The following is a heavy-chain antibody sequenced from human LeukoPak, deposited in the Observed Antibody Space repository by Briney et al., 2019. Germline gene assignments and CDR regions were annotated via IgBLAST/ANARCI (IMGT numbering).Heavy chain of an antibody. J-gene: IGHJ3*02. Sequence: PGGSLRLSCAASGFTLSSYWMSWVRQAPGKGLEWVANIKQDGSESYYVDSVKGRFTISRDNAKKSLYLQINSLRAEDTAVYYCARDVFSLGSGRYVGGAFDIWGQGTMVTVSS. CDR1: GFTLSSYW. CDR2: IKQDGSES. CDR3: ARDVFSLGSGRYVGGAFDI. D-gene: IGHD1-26*01. V-gene: IGHV3-7*01.